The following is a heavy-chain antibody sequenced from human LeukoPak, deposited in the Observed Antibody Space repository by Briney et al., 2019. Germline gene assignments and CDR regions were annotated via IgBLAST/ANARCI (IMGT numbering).Heavy chain of an antibody. CDR3: ARDSWVSSGSNYFDY. CDR2: ISAYNGNT. D-gene: IGHD3-22*01. Sequence: ASVKVSCKASGGTFSSYAISWVRQAPGQGLEWLGWISAYNGNTNYAQKLQGRVTMTTDTSTSTAFMELRSLRSDDTAVYYCARDSWVSSGSNYFDYWGQGALVTVSS. CDR1: GGTFSSYA. V-gene: IGHV1-18*01. J-gene: IGHJ4*02.